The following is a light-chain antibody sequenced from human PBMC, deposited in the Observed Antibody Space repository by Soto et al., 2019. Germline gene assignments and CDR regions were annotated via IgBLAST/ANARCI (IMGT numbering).Light chain of an antibody. CDR2: RNN. V-gene: IGLV1-47*01. CDR1: SSNIGSNY. J-gene: IGLJ3*02. Sequence: QSVLTQPPSASGTPGQRVTISCSGSSSNIGSNYVYWYQQLPGTAPKLLIYRNNQRPSGVPDRFSGSKSGTSASLAISGLRSEDEADYYCVAWYDSLSGWVFGGGTQLTVL. CDR3: VAWYDSLSGWV.